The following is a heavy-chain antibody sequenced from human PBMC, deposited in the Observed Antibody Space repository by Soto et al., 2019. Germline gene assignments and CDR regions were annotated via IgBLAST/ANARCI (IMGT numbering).Heavy chain of an antibody. Sequence: GGSLRLSCAASGFTFSSYAMSWVRQAPGKGLEWVSAISGSGGSTYYADSVKGRFTISRDNSKNTLYLQMNSLRAEDTAVYYCAKRNYGSGDLNYYYYYGMDVWGQGTTVTVSS. D-gene: IGHD3-10*01. CDR1: GFTFSSYA. V-gene: IGHV3-23*01. CDR2: ISGSGGST. J-gene: IGHJ6*02. CDR3: AKRNYGSGDLNYYYYYGMDV.